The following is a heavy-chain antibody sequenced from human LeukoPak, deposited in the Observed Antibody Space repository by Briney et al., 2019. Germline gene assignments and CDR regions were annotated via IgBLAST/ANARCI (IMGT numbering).Heavy chain of an antibody. CDR1: GYTFTSYW. Sequence: GESLKISCKGSGYTFTSYWIGWVRQMPGKGLEWMGLRNPADSDTRYSPSFQGQVTISVDKSISTAYLEWSSLRASDTAMYYCARHVSSSRVAYDVWGQGTMVTVSS. V-gene: IGHV5-51*01. D-gene: IGHD2-2*01. J-gene: IGHJ3*01. CDR2: RNPADSDT. CDR3: ARHVSSSRVAYDV.